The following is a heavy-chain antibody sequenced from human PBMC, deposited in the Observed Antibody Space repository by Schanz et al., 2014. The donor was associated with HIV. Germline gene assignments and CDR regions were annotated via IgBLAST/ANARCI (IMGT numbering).Heavy chain of an antibody. CDR1: GFTFSSYG. CDR3: ARAEPLTPVDY. J-gene: IGHJ4*02. V-gene: IGHV3-30*03. D-gene: IGHD7-27*01. Sequence: QVQLVESGGGVVQPGRSLRLSCAASGFTFSSYGMHWVRQAPGKGLEWVAVISYDRRNKYYADSVKGRFTISRDNSKNTLFLQMNSLRAEDTAMYYCARAEPLTPVDYWGQGTLVTVSS. CDR2: ISYDRRNK.